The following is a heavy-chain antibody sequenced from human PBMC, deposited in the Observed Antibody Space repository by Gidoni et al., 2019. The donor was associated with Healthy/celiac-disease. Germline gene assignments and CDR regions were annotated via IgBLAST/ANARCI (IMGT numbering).Heavy chain of an antibody. CDR2: IKSKTDGGTT. J-gene: IGHJ3*02. CDR3: TTDGLLLRDAFDI. D-gene: IGHD3-10*01. V-gene: IGHV3-15*01. Sequence: PGKGLEWVGRIKSKTDGGTTDYAAPVKGRFTISRDDSKNTLYLQMNSLKTEDTAVYYCTTDGLLLRDAFDIWGQGTMVTVSS.